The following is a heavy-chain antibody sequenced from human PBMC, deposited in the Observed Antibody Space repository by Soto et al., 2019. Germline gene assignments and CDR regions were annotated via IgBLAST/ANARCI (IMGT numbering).Heavy chain of an antibody. V-gene: IGHV4-38-2*01. Sequence: XEALSLTCVLSLYSISSGYYWGWIRQPPGRGLEWIGAIFHNGSTFYTPSLRSRVAISVETSKNQFSLRLTSVTATDTAVYYCARYSTILMPPAPNFDYLGPGTLGTVSS. CDR2: IFHNGST. CDR3: ARYSTILMPPAPNFDY. CDR1: LYSISSGYY. D-gene: IGHD3-3*01. J-gene: IGHJ4*02.